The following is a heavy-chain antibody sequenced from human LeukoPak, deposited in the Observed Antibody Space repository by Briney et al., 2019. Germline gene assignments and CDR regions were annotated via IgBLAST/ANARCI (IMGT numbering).Heavy chain of an antibody. D-gene: IGHD4-17*01. CDR2: IYYNGST. Sequence: SETLSLTCTVSGGSISSSSYYWGWIRQPPGKGLEWIGSIYYNGSTYYNPSLKSRVTISVDTSKNQFSLKLSSVTAADTAVYYCASSYGVAYYFDYWGQGTLVTVSS. J-gene: IGHJ4*02. V-gene: IGHV4-39*07. CDR3: ASSYGVAYYFDY. CDR1: GGSISSSSYY.